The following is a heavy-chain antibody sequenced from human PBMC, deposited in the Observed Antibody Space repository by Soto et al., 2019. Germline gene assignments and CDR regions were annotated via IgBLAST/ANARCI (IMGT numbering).Heavy chain of an antibody. CDR2: IYYSGST. Sequence: SETLSLTCTVSGGSISSYYWSWIRQPPGNGLEWIGYIYYSGSTNYNPSLKSRVTISVDTSKNQFSLKLSSVTAADTAVYYCARGGSITIFGVVTNWFDPWGQGTLVTFSS. CDR3: ARGGSITIFGVVTNWFDP. CDR1: GGSISSYY. J-gene: IGHJ5*02. D-gene: IGHD3-3*01. V-gene: IGHV4-59*01.